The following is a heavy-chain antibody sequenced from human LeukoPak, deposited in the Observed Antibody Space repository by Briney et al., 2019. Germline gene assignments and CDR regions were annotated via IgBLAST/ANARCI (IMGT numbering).Heavy chain of an antibody. V-gene: IGHV4-31*03. CDR1: GGSISSGGYS. D-gene: IGHD6-13*01. CDR2: IYYSGST. J-gene: IGHJ5*02. CDR3: ARVAANWFDP. Sequence: PSETLSLTCTVSGGSISSGGYSWSWIRQHPGKGLEWIGYIYYSGSTYYNPSLKSRVTISVDTSKNQFSLKLSSVTAADTAVYYCARVAANWFDPWGQGTLVTVSS.